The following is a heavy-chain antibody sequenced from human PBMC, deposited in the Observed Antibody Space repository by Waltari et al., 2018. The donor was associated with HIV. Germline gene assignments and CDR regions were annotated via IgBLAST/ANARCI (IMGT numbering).Heavy chain of an antibody. CDR3: ARDVQGYCGGERCFYGMDV. Sequence: QVQLLASGGGVVQPGRSLSLSCAASGFTVSTYGIHWVRQAPGKRLEWVAVIWYDGSNTYYTDSVKCRFTISRDNSKNTLYLQMYSLRAEDTAVYYCARDVQGYCGGERCFYGMDVWGQGTTVTVSS. V-gene: IGHV3-33*01. D-gene: IGHD2-21*01. CDR2: IWYDGSNT. CDR1: GFTVSTYG. J-gene: IGHJ6*02.